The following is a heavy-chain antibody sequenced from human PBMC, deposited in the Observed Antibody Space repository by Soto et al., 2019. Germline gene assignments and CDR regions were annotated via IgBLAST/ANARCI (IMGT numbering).Heavy chain of an antibody. CDR2: IIPILGIA. CDR3: AREGMATFQIPDY. J-gene: IGHJ4*02. Sequence: QVQLVQSGAEVKKPGSSVKVSCKASGGTFSSYTISWVRQAPGQGLEWMGRIIPILGIANDAQKFQGRVTITADKSTSTGYTELSSLRSEDTAVYYCAREGMATFQIPDYWGQGTLVTVSS. D-gene: IGHD5-12*01. V-gene: IGHV1-69*08. CDR1: GGTFSSYT.